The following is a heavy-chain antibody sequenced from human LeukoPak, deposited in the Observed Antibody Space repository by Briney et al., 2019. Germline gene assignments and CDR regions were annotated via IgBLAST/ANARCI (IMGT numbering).Heavy chain of an antibody. J-gene: IGHJ4*02. CDR2: ISSSSHYI. D-gene: IGHD4-17*01. Sequence: GGSLRLSCAASGFTFNTYNMNWVRQAPGQGLEWVSSISSSSHYIYYADSVKGRFTISRDNAKNSLYLQMNSLRAEDTAVYYCARDENYYGDYLYYWGQGTLVTVSS. CDR1: GFTFNTYN. CDR3: ARDENYYGDYLYY. V-gene: IGHV3-21*01.